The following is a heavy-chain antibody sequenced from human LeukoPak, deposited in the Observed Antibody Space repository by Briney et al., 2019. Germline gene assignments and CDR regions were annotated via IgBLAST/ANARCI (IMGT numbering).Heavy chain of an antibody. J-gene: IGHJ5*02. CDR2: IYYSGRT. V-gene: IGHV4-59*08. Sequence: PSETLSLTCTVSGGSISSYYWSWIRQPPGKGLEWIGYIYYSGRTNYNPSLKSRVTISVDTSKNQFSLKLSSVTAADTAVYYCASHSSHVGAPGGLVWFDPWGQGTLVTVSS. D-gene: IGHD1-26*01. CDR3: ASHSSHVGAPGGLVWFDP. CDR1: GGSISSYY.